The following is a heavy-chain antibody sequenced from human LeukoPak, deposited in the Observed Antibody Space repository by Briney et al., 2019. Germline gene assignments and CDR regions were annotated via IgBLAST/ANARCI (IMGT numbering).Heavy chain of an antibody. CDR1: GFTFSSYA. CDR3: AKVVVREVIIEIPLYYGMDV. D-gene: IGHD3-10*01. J-gene: IGHJ6*02. V-gene: IGHV3-23*01. Sequence: GGSLRLSCAASGFTFSSYAMSWVRQAPGKGLEWVSAISGSGGSTYYADSVKGRFTISRDNSKNTLYLQMNSLRAEDTAVYYCAKVVVREVIIEIPLYYGMDVWGQGTTVTVSS. CDR2: ISGSGGST.